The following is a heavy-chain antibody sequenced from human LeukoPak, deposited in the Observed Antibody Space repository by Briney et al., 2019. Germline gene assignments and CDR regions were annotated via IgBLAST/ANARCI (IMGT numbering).Heavy chain of an antibody. D-gene: IGHD1-1*01. CDR2: ISDNGGGT. CDR1: GFTFSYYA. V-gene: IGHV3-23*01. CDR3: AKDLWLERRSSNWFDP. J-gene: IGHJ5*02. Sequence: GGSLRLSCAASGFTFSYYAMTWVRQVPGRGLEWISVISDNGGGTYYADSVKGRFTVSRDNSKNSLYLQMSSLRAEDTAVYYCAKDLWLERRSSNWFDPWGQGTLVTVSS.